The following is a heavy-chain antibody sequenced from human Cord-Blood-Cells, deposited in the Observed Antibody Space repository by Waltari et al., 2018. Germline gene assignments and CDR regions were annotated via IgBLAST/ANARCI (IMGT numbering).Heavy chain of an antibody. CDR2: TYHCGRT. J-gene: IGHJ4*02. Sequence: QVQLQESGPGLVKPSETLSLTCTVSGGSISSYYWSWIRQPPGKGLEWIGYTYHCGRTKHNPSLKSRVDISVDTSKNQFSLKLSSVTASDTAVYYCARLIVGATQANHFDYWGQGTLVTVSS. CDR3: ARLIVGATQANHFDY. CDR1: GGSISSYY. V-gene: IGHV4-59*08. D-gene: IGHD1-26*01.